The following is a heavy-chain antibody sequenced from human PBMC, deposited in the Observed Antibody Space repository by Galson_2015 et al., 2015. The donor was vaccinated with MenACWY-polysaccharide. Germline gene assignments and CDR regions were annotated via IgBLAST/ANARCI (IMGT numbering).Heavy chain of an antibody. CDR2: ISIRGDFI. Sequence: SLRLSCAVSGFPFSTYNMNWVRQAPGKGLEWVSFISIRGDFIFYADSVKGRFTISRDNAKNSLHLHMNSLRGDDTAVYYCARELHDPIVARRNSYHDYGMDVWGQGTTVTVSS. J-gene: IGHJ6*02. CDR1: GFPFSTYN. D-gene: IGHD5-12*01. V-gene: IGHV3-21*06. CDR3: ARELHDPIVARRNSYHDYGMDV.